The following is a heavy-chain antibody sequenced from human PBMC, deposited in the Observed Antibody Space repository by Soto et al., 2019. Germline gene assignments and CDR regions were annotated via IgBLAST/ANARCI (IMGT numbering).Heavy chain of an antibody. Sequence: SETLSLTCTVSGGSISSSSYYWGWIRQPPGKGLEWIGSIYYSGSTYYNPSLKSRVTISVDTSKNQFSLKLSSVTAADTAVYYCARAVTGDQKNAFDIWGQGTMVTVSS. CDR3: ARAVTGDQKNAFDI. V-gene: IGHV4-39*01. D-gene: IGHD7-27*01. J-gene: IGHJ3*02. CDR2: IYYSGST. CDR1: GGSISSSSYY.